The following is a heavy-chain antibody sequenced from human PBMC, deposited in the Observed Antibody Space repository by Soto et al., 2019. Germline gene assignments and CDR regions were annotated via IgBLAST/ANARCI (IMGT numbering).Heavy chain of an antibody. V-gene: IGHV4-30-4*01. CDR2: IYYSGST. CDR1: GRSISSGDYY. Sequence: PSETLSLTCTVSGRSISSGDYYWSWIRQPPGKGLEWIGYIYYSGSTNYNPSLKSRVTISVDTSKNQFSLKLSSVTAADTAVYYCARGGVIAAAENNWFDPWGQGTLVTVSS. CDR3: ARGGVIAAAENNWFDP. J-gene: IGHJ5*02. D-gene: IGHD6-13*01.